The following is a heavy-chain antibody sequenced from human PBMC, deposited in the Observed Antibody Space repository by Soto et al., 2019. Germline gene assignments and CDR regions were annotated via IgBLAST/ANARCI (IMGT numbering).Heavy chain of an antibody. CDR3: AREGYCTNGVCYEVYYYGMDV. Sequence: QVQLVQSGAEVKKPGSSVKVSCKASGGTFSSYAISWVRQAPGQGLEWMGGIIPIFGTANYAQKFQGRVTITADDTTSTAYMDLSSLRSEDTAVYYCAREGYCTNGVCYEVYYYGMDVWGQGTTVTVSS. CDR2: IIPIFGTA. J-gene: IGHJ6*02. CDR1: GGTFSSYA. D-gene: IGHD2-8*01. V-gene: IGHV1-69*12.